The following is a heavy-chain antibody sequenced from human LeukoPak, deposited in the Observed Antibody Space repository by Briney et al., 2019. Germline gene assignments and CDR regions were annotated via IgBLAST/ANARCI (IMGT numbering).Heavy chain of an antibody. J-gene: IGHJ5*02. CDR3: ARVGDFWSGYYPRAWFDP. Sequence: XVKVSCKASGGTFSSYAISWVRQAPGQGLEWMGGIIPIFGTANYARKFQGRVTITADESTSTAYMELSSLRSEDTAVYYCARVGDFWSGYYPRAWFDPWGQGTLVTVSS. CDR1: GGTFSSYA. V-gene: IGHV1-69*13. D-gene: IGHD3-3*01. CDR2: IIPIFGTA.